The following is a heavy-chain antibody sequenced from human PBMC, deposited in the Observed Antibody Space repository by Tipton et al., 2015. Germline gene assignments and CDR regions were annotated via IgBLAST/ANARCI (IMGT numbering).Heavy chain of an antibody. V-gene: IGHV4-38-2*01. CDR2: IFHSGST. D-gene: IGHD5-18*01. J-gene: IGHJ1*01. CDR1: GYSISGGYY. Sequence: TLSLTCAVSGYSISGGYYWGWIRQPPGKGLEWIGSIFHSGSTFYNPSLESRVTISVDTSKNQFSLKLSSVTAADTAVYYCARGQLWFTVAHNWGQGSLVSVSS. CDR3: ARGQLWFTVAHN.